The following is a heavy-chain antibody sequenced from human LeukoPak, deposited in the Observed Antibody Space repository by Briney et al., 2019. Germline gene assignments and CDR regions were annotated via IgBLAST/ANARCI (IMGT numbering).Heavy chain of an antibody. J-gene: IGHJ1*01. CDR3: ARGPGYDILTGYFKTTAEYFQH. CDR1: GGSISSYY. Sequence: SETLSLTCTVSGGSISSYYWSWIRQPPGKGLEWIGYIYYSGSTNYNPSLKSRVTISVDTSKNQFSLKLSSVTAADTAVYYCARGPGYDILTGYFKTTAEYFQHWGQGTLVTVSS. D-gene: IGHD3-9*01. CDR2: IYYSGST. V-gene: IGHV4-59*12.